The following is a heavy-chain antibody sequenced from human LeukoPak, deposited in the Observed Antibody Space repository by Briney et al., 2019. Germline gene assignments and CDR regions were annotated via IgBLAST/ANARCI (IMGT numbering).Heavy chain of an antibody. V-gene: IGHV4-30-4*08. CDR1: GGSISSGDYY. J-gene: IGHJ4*02. D-gene: IGHD2-15*01. Sequence: SETLSLTCTVSGGSISSGDYYWSWIRQPPGKGLGWIGYIYYSGSTYYNPSLKSRVTISVDTSKNQFSLKLSSVTAADTAVYYCARAGPPHCSGGSCYSDWGQGTLVTVSS. CDR2: IYYSGST. CDR3: ARAGPPHCSGGSCYSD.